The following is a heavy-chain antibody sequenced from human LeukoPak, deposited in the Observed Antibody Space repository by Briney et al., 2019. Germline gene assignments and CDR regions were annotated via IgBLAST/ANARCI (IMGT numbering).Heavy chain of an antibody. V-gene: IGHV1-69*01. CDR2: IIPIFGTA. CDR3: TGWANPRDGYSSWFDS. CDR1: GGTFSSYA. J-gene: IGHJ5*01. D-gene: IGHD5-24*01. Sequence: SSVKVSCKASGGTFSSYAISWVRQAPGQGLQGVGGIIPIFGTANYAQKFQGRVTITADESTSTAYMELSSLRSEDTVVYYCTGWANPRDGYSSWFDSWGQGTLVTVSS.